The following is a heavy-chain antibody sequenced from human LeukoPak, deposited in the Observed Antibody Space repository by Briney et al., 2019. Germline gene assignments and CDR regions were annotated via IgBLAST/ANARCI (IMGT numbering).Heavy chain of an antibody. Sequence: SESLSLTCTVSAGSISTYYWSWSRQPAGKGLEWIGYIHYTGSTNYNPSLKSRVSISVDTSKNQFSLRLTSVTAADTAVYYCARSLFPYYYDSSAYFPFDYWGQGTLVTVSS. V-gene: IGHV4-59*01. J-gene: IGHJ4*02. CDR3: ARSLFPYYYDSSAYFPFDY. CDR1: AGSISTYY. D-gene: IGHD3-22*01. CDR2: IHYTGST.